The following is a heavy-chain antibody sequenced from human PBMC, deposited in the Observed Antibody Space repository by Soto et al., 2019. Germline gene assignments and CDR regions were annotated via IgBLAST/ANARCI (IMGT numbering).Heavy chain of an antibody. V-gene: IGHV4-59*01. D-gene: IGHD3-22*01. CDR1: GGSIISYY. Sequence: PSETLSLTCTVSGGSIISYYWSWIRQPPGKGLEWIGYMYYSGSTNYNPSLKSRVTISVDTSKNQFSLKLSSVTAADTAVYYCGGKNYDSSGYFDYWGQGTLVTVSS. CDR2: MYYSGST. CDR3: GGKNYDSSGYFDY. J-gene: IGHJ4*02.